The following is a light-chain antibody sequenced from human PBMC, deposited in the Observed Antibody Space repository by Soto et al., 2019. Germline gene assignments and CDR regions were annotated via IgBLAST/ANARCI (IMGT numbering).Light chain of an antibody. V-gene: IGKV3-15*01. Sequence: EIVMTQSPATLSVSPGEGATLSCRASQDVRSNLAWYRQQPGQTPRLLIYGASTRATGVPARISGSGSGTEFTLTISGLQSEDSAVYFCQQYNNWPFSFGQGTRLENK. CDR3: QQYNNWPFS. CDR2: GAS. CDR1: QDVRSN. J-gene: IGKJ5*01.